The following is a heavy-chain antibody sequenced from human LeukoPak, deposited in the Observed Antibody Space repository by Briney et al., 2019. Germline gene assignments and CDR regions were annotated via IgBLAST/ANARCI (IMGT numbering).Heavy chain of an antibody. CDR1: GGSFSGYY. CDR2: INHSGST. CDR3: ARGSRTMGFDS. Sequence: PSETLSLACAVYGGSFSGYYWSWIRQPPGKGLEWIGEINHSGSTNYNPSLKSRVTISVDTSKNQFSLKLSSVTAADTAVYYCARGSRTMGFDSWGQGTLVTVSS. V-gene: IGHV4-34*01. D-gene: IGHD4/OR15-4a*01. J-gene: IGHJ5*01.